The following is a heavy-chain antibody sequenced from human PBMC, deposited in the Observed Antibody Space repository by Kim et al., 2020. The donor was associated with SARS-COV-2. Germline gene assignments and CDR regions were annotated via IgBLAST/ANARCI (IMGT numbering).Heavy chain of an antibody. J-gene: IGHJ4*02. V-gene: IGHV3-64*01. Sequence: GGSLRLSCAASGFTFSSYAMHWVRQAPGKGLEYVSAISSNGGSTYYANSVKGRFTISRDNSKNTLYLQMGSLRAEDMAVYYCARGDLSGWYSYFDYWGQGTLVTVSS. CDR3: ARGDLSGWYSYFDY. CDR1: GFTFSSYA. CDR2: ISSNGGST. D-gene: IGHD6-19*01.